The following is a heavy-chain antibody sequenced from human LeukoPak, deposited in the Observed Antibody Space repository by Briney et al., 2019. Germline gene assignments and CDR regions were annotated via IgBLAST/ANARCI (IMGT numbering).Heavy chain of an antibody. CDR3: ASQGGLLWFGELLGGMDV. V-gene: IGHV3-64*04. J-gene: IGHJ6*02. CDR2: IVSNGDIT. D-gene: IGHD3-10*01. CDR1: GFTLSSSA. Sequence: LTGGSLRLSCSASGFTLSSSAMHWVRQAPGKGLEYVSAIVSNGDITYYADSVKGRFTISRDSSKNTLYLQMNSLRAEDTAVYYCASQGGLLWFGELLGGMDVWGQGTTVTVSS.